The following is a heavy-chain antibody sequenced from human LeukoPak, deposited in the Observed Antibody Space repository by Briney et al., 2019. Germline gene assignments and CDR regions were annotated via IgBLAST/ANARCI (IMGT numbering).Heavy chain of an antibody. CDR3: ARRTPTDYGGKKMDAFDI. CDR1: GGSISSYY. J-gene: IGHJ3*02. CDR2: IYYSGST. Sequence: SETLSLTCTVSGGSISSYYWSWIRQPPGKGLEWIGYIYYSGSTNYNPSLKSRVTISVDTSKNQFSLKLSSVTAADTAVYYCARRTPTDYGGKKMDAFDIWGQGTMVTVSS. V-gene: IGHV4-59*08. D-gene: IGHD4-23*01.